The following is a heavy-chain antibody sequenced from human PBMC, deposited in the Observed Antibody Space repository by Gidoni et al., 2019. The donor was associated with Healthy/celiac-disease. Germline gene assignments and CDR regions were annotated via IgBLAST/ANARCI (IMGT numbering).Heavy chain of an antibody. CDR1: GGAISSGSYY. CDR3: ARASRIAVAVTRWFDP. D-gene: IGHD6-19*01. CDR2: IYSSGST. J-gene: IGHJ5*02. Sequence: ESGPGMVKPSQTLSLTCTVSGGAISSGSYYWSWIRQHPGKGLEWIGYIYSSGSTYYNPYLKSRVTISVDTSKNQFSLKLSSVTAAAPAVYSCARASRIAVAVTRWFDPWGQVTLVIVSS. V-gene: IGHV4-31*03.